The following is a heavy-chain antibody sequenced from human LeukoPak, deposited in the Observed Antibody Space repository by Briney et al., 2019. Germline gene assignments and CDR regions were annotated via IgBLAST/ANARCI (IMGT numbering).Heavy chain of an antibody. D-gene: IGHD5-12*01. CDR3: AIRYSGYVGY. CDR2: IYSGGST. Sequence: GGSLRLPCAASGFTFSSYAMSWVRQAPGKGLEWVSVIYSGGSTYYADSVKGRFTISRDNSKNTLYLQMNSLRAEDTAVYYCAIRYSGYVGYWGQGTLVTVSS. J-gene: IGHJ4*02. V-gene: IGHV3-66*01. CDR1: GFTFSSYA.